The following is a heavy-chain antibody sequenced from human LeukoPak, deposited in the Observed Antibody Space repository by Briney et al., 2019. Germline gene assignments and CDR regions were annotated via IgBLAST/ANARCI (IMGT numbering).Heavy chain of an antibody. D-gene: IGHD3-22*01. CDR1: GFTFSSHA. Sequence: GGSLRLSCAASGFTFSSHAMSWVRQAPGKGLEWVSAISGSGGSTYYADSVKGRFTISRDNSKNTLYLQMNSLRAEDTAVYYCAKRGPYYYDSSGYYIDYWGQGTLVTVSS. CDR2: ISGSGGST. V-gene: IGHV3-23*01. CDR3: AKRGPYYYDSSGYYIDY. J-gene: IGHJ4*02.